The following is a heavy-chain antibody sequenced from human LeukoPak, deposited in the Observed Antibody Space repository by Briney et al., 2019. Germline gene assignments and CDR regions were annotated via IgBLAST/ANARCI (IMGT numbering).Heavy chain of an antibody. V-gene: IGHV3-23*01. D-gene: IGHD2-2*01. Sequence: PGGSLRLSCAASGFTFSSYAMSWVRQAPGKGLEWVSAISGSGGSTYYADSVKGRFTNSRDNSKNTLYLQMNSLRAEDTAVYYCAIEGGYCSSTSCSYFDYWGQGTLVTVSS. CDR3: AIEGGYCSSTSCSYFDY. CDR1: GFTFSSYA. J-gene: IGHJ4*02. CDR2: ISGSGGST.